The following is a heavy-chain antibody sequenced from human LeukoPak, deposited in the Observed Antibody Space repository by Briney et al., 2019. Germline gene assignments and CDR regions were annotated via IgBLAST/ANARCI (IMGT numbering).Heavy chain of an antibody. Sequence: PGGSLRLSCAASGFTFSNYAMSWVRQAPGKGLEWVSGISGTSGTINYAAPVKGRFTISRDNSKNTLYLQMNSLRVDDMAVHYCAKRLGDPRAFDYWGQGTLVTVSS. D-gene: IGHD2-21*02. J-gene: IGHJ4*02. CDR3: AKRLGDPRAFDY. CDR1: GFTFSNYA. CDR2: ISGTSGTI. V-gene: IGHV3-23*01.